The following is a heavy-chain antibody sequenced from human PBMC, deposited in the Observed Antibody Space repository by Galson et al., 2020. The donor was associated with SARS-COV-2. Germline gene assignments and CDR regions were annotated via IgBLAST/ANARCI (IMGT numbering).Heavy chain of an antibody. D-gene: IGHD3-22*01. CDR2: IGASGGST. J-gene: IGHJ4*02. Sequence: GGYLRLSCAASGFTFSNSAMSWVRQTPGKGLEWVSAIGASGGSTYYADSVKGRFTISRDNSKNTLYLQMNSLRAEDTAVYYCAKRDDSSGYPYYFDYWGQGTLVTVSS. CDR1: GFTFSNSA. V-gene: IGHV3-23*01. CDR3: AKRDDSSGYPYYFDY.